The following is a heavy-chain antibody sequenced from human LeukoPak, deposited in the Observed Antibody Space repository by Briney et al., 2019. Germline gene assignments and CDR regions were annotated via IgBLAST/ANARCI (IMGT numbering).Heavy chain of an antibody. CDR3: ARSAIDAFDI. Sequence: SETLSLTCTVSGGSISSYYWSWIRQPPGKGLECIGYIYNSGSTNYNPSLKSRVSISVDTTKNQFSLKLSSVTAADTAVYYCARSAIDAFDIWGQGTMVTVSS. CDR1: GGSISSYY. D-gene: IGHD6-25*01. J-gene: IGHJ3*02. CDR2: IYNSGST. V-gene: IGHV4-59*08.